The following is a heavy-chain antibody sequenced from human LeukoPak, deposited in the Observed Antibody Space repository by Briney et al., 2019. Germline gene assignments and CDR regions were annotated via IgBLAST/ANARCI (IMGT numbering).Heavy chain of an antibody. CDR2: IYYSGST. CDR3: ARSDSSSWYIVWFDP. V-gene: IGHV4-39*07. J-gene: IGHJ5*02. Sequence: SETLSLTCAVSGDSSDGYCWSWIRQPPGKGLEWIGSIYYSGSTYYNPSLKSRVTISVDTSKNQFSLKLSSVTAADTAVYYCARSDSSSWYIVWFDPWGQGTLVTVSS. D-gene: IGHD6-13*01. CDR1: GDSSDGYC.